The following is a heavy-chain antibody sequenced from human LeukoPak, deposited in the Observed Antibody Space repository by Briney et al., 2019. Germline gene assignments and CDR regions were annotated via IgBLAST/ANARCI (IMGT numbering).Heavy chain of an antibody. CDR1: GFTFSDYY. J-gene: IGHJ4*02. Sequence: GGSLRLSCAASGFTFSDYYIDWIRQAPGKGLEWISYISSSGRTTYYADSVKGRFTISRDNAKNSLYLQMNSLRAEDTAVYYCARDWAGGPHDYWGQGTLVTVSS. D-gene: IGHD3-10*01. CDR3: ARDWAGGPHDY. V-gene: IGHV3-11*04. CDR2: ISSSGRTT.